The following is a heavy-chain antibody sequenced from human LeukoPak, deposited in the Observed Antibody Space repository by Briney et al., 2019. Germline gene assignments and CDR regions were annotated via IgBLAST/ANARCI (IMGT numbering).Heavy chain of an antibody. J-gene: IGHJ1*01. CDR3: AKGYYGHWYSSGPFQH. CDR2: ISWNSGSI. Sequence: PGGSLRLSCAASGFTFDDYAMHWARQAPGKGLEWVSGISWNSGSIGYADSVKGRFTISRDNAKNSLYLQMNSLRAEDMALYYCAKGYYGHWYSSGPFQHWGQGTLVTVSS. V-gene: IGHV3-9*03. D-gene: IGHD6-19*01. CDR1: GFTFDDYA.